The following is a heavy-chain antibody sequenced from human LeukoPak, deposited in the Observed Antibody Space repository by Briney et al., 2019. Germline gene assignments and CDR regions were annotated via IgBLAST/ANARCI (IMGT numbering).Heavy chain of an antibody. J-gene: IGHJ6*02. D-gene: IGHD2-2*01. CDR2: ISDNGGGT. CDR3: AKDLGYCSSTSCYPPYGMDV. V-gene: IGHV3-23*01. Sequence: GGSLRLSCAASGFAFSTYAMSWVRQAPGKGLEWVSGISDNGGGTYCADSVKGRFTISRDNSKNTLYLQMNSLRAEDTAVYYCAKDLGYCSSTSCYPPYGMDVWGQGTTVTVSS. CDR1: GFAFSTYA.